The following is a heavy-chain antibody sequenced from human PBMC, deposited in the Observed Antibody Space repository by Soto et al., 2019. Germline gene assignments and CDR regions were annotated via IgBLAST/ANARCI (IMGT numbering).Heavy chain of an antibody. D-gene: IGHD6-19*01. Sequence: PSDTLSLTCAVYGGSFSGYYWSWIRQPPGKGLEWIGEINHSGGTNYNPSLKSRVTISVDTSKSQFSLKLSSVTAADTAVYYCARGRGSGWLKSGTNNWFDPWGQGTLVTVSS. J-gene: IGHJ5*02. CDR1: GGSFSGYY. CDR2: INHSGGT. CDR3: ARGRGSGWLKSGTNNWFDP. V-gene: IGHV4-34*01.